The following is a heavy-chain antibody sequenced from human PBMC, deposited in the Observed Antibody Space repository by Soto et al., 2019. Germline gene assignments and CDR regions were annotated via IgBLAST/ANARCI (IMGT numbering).Heavy chain of an antibody. CDR2: IIPILGIA. J-gene: IGHJ6*02. V-gene: IGHV1-69*02. CDR3: ARGLHYGTYYYYDGMDV. D-gene: IGHD3-10*01. Sequence: QVQLVQSGAEVKKPGSSVKVSCKASGGTFSSYTISWVRQAPGQGLEWMGRIIPILGIANYAQKFQGRVTITADKSTSTAYMELSSLRSEDTAVYYCARGLHYGTYYYYDGMDVWGQGTTVTVSS. CDR1: GGTFSSYT.